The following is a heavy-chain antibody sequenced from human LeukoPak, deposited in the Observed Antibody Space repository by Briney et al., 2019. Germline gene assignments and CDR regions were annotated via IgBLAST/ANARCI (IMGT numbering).Heavy chain of an antibody. CDR3: AKPDLTWVIAARPFDY. V-gene: IGHV3-48*03. CDR1: GFTFSSYE. Sequence: PGGSLRLSCAASGFTFSSYEMNWVRQAPGKGLEWVSYISSSGSTIYYADSVKGRFTISRDNSKNTLYLQMNSLRAEDTAVYYCAKPDLTWVIAARPFDYWGQGTLVTVSS. J-gene: IGHJ4*02. D-gene: IGHD6-6*01. CDR2: ISSSGSTI.